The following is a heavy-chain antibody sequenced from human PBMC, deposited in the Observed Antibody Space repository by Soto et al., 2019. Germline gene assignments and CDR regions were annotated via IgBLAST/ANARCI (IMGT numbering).Heavy chain of an antibody. V-gene: IGHV3-48*03. CDR1: GFTFSSYE. D-gene: IGHD2-15*01. Sequence: EVQLVESGGGLVQPGGSLRLSCAASGFTFSSYEMNWVRQAPGKGLEWVSYISSSGSTIYYADSVKGRFTISRDNAKNSLYLQMNSLRADDTAVYYCASLGYCSGGSCSGGNYWGQGTLVTVSS. J-gene: IGHJ4*02. CDR3: ASLGYCSGGSCSGGNY. CDR2: ISSSGSTI.